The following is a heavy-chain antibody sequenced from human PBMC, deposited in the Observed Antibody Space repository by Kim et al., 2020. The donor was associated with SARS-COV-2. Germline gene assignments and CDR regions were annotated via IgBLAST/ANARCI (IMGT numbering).Heavy chain of an antibody. D-gene: IGHD3-16*01. V-gene: IGHV3-74*01. J-gene: IGHJ4*02. CDR2: DGRRT. Sequence: DGRRTDYAASAKGRFSISRDNAKKTLYLEMNSLRAEETAVYYCIRAYDSWGQGTLVTVSS. CDR3: IRAYDS.